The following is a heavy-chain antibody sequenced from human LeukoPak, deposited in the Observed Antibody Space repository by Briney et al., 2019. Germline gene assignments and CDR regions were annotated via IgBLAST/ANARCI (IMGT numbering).Heavy chain of an antibody. Sequence: GGSLRLSCAASGLTFSSYWMSWVRQAPGKGLEWVANIKQDGSEKYYVDSVKGRFTISRDNAKSSLYLQMNSLRAEDTAVYYCARDLTHSDFDYWGQGTLVTVSS. J-gene: IGHJ4*02. CDR1: GLTFSSYW. CDR2: IKQDGSEK. CDR3: ARDLTHSDFDY. D-gene: IGHD6-13*01. V-gene: IGHV3-7*01.